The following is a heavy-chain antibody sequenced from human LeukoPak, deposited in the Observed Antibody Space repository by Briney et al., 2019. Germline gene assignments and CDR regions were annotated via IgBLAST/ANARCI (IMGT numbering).Heavy chain of an antibody. CDR1: GYTFTNYG. D-gene: IGHD2-8*01. V-gene: IGHV1-18*01. CDR2: ISDYNGNA. CDR3: ARDWGLMATYYFDY. J-gene: IGHJ4*02. Sequence: ASEKVSCKASGYTFTNYGISWVRQAPEQGLECIGLISDYNGNANHAQKFEGRVTMTTDTSTSTDYMELRSLRSDDTAVYYCARDWGLMATYYFDYWGQGTLVTVSS.